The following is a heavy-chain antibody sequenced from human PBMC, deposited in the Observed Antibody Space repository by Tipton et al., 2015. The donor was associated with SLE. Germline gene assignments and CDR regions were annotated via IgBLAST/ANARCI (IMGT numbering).Heavy chain of an antibody. Sequence: QVQLVQSGAEVKKPGASVKVSCKASGYTFTGYYMHWVRQAPGQGLEWVGWITVYNGVANYAHKFHDRVTMTTDTSTSTVFMELRGLRSDDTAVYYCARDTIFGVAQRGDYWGQGTLVTVSS. D-gene: IGHD3-3*01. J-gene: IGHJ4*02. CDR1: GYTFTGYY. CDR3: ARDTIFGVAQRGDY. V-gene: IGHV1-18*04. CDR2: ITVYNGVA.